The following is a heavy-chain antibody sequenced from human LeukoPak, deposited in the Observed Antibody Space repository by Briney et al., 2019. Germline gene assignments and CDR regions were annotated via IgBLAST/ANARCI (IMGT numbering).Heavy chain of an antibody. J-gene: IGHJ3*02. CDR3: ARVMSGYYVVLDM. D-gene: IGHD3-3*01. CDR1: GFTFSSYA. CDR2: ISYDGSNK. Sequence: GGSLRLSCAASGFTFSSYAMHWVRQAPGKGLEWVAVISYDGSNKYYADSVKSRFTVSRDNAKNTLYLQMNSLRAEDTAVYYCARVMSGYYVVLDMWGQGTMVTVSS. V-gene: IGHV3-30-3*01.